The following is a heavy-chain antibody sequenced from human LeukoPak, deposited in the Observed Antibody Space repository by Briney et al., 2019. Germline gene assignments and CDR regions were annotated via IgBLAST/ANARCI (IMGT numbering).Heavy chain of an antibody. CDR3: ARANGDYPD. D-gene: IGHD4-17*01. CDR1: GGTFSSYA. CDR2: IIPIFGTA. V-gene: IGHV1-69*05. J-gene: IGHJ4*02. Sequence: ASVKVSCKASGGTFSSYAISWVRQAPGQGLEWMGGIIPIFGTANYAQNLQGRVTMTTDTSTSTAYMELRSLRSDDTAVYYCARANGDYPDWGQGTLVTVSS.